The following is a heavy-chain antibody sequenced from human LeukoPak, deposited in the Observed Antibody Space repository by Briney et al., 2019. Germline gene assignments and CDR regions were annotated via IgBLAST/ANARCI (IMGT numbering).Heavy chain of an antibody. V-gene: IGHV3-15*01. CDR1: AFTFSNAW. D-gene: IGHD2-15*01. J-gene: IGHJ4*02. Sequence: GWDLIPLSAVSAFTFSNAWGNRVRLAPGRGLEKDGRIKSKTDGGTTDYAAPVKGRFTISRDDSKNTLYLQMNSLKTEDTAVYYCTTEERVSSGYCSGGSCYIDYWGQGTLVTVSS. CDR2: IKSKTDGGTT. CDR3: TTEERVSSGYCSGGSCYIDY.